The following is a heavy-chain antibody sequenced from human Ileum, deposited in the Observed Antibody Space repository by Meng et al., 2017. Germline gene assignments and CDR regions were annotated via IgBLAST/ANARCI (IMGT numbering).Heavy chain of an antibody. Sequence: VHLRAAGPRLVRPAATLSLTTAGSGTWWSLVRQPPGKGLEWIGEIFQSGRTNYNPSLKSRVTISIDKSKSQISLQLSAVTAADTAVYSCATSNDRDVYYLGYWGQGTLVTVSS. CDR2: IFQSGRT. V-gene: IGHV4-4*01. CDR3: ATSNDRDVYYLGY. D-gene: IGHD3-22*01. J-gene: IGHJ4*02. CDR1: GTW.